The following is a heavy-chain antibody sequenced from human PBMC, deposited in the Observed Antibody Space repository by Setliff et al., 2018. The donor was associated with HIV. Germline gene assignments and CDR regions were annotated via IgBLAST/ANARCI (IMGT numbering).Heavy chain of an antibody. D-gene: IGHD2-21*02. CDR2: AIPKFGTS. J-gene: IGHJ6*02. Sequence: GASVKVSCKASGGSLRSHSINWVRQAPGQGIEWMAGAIPKFGTSNYAHKFQGRMTITADESTSTAYMELTGLRSEDTAVYYCANLRGEEAGNFYYFYFGLDVWGQGTTVTVSS. CDR1: GGSLRSHS. V-gene: IGHV1-69*13. CDR3: ANLRGEEAGNFYYFYFGLDV.